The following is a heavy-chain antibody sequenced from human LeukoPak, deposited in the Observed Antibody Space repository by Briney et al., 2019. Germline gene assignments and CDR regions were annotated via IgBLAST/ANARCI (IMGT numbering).Heavy chain of an antibody. CDR1: GFTVSSNS. D-gene: IGHD1-26*01. J-gene: IGHJ4*01. CDR2: IYSDNT. CDR3: AKPSGSGVDY. V-gene: IGHV3-66*03. Sequence: GGSLRLSCTVSGFTVSSNSMSWVRQAPGKGLEWVPFIYSDNTHYSDSVKGRFTISRDNSKNTLYLQMNSVRSEDTALYYCAKPSGSGVDYWGQGTRVTVSS.